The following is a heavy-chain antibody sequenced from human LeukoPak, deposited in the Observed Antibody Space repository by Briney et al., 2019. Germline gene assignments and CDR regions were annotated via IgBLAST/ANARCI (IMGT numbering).Heavy chain of an antibody. V-gene: IGHV3-7*03. CDR1: GFTFSSYW. CDR3: AKDIVGARGGFDY. CDR2: IKQDGSEK. D-gene: IGHD1-26*01. Sequence: GGSLRLSCAASGFTFSSYWMSWVRQAPGKGLEWVANIKQDGSEKYYVDSVKGRFTISRDNSKNTLYLQMNSLRAEDTAVYYCAKDIVGARGGFDYWGQGTLVTVSS. J-gene: IGHJ4*02.